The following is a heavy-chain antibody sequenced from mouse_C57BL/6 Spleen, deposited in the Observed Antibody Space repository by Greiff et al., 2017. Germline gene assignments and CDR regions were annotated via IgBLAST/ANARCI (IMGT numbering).Heavy chain of an antibody. D-gene: IGHD2-4*01. CDR1: GYTFTDYY. Sequence: EVHLVESGPVLVKPGASVKMSCKASGYTFTDYYMNWVKQSHGKSLEWIGVINPYNGGTSYNQKFKGKATLTVDKSSSTAYMELNSLTSEDSAVYYCARDGDYDGAWFAYWGQGTLVTVSA. CDR2: INPYNGGT. V-gene: IGHV1-19*01. CDR3: ARDGDYDGAWFAY. J-gene: IGHJ3*01.